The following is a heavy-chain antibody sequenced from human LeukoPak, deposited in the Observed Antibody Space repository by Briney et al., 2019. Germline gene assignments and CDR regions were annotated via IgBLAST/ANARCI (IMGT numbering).Heavy chain of an antibody. CDR2: INPNSGGT. CDR1: GGTFSSYA. D-gene: IGHD2-2*02. Sequence: ASVKVSCKASGGTFSSYAISRVRQAPGQGLEWMGWINPNSGGTNYAQKFQGRVTMARDTSISTVYMELTRLRSDDTAVYYCGRGHPVVPAAIPDYWGQGTLVTVSS. J-gene: IGHJ4*02. CDR3: GRGHPVVPAAIPDY. V-gene: IGHV1-2*02.